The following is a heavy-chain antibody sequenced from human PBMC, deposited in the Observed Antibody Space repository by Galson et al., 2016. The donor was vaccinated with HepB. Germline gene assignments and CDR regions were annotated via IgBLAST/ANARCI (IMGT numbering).Heavy chain of an antibody. Sequence: SLRLSCATSGFTFNYYWMTWVRQAPGKGLEWVGRIKSKSDGETTDYAAPVKGRFTISRDDSKNPLYLQMNSLKTEDTAVYFCSYGYSTFDFWGQGTLVTVSS. CDR3: SYGYSTFDF. V-gene: IGHV3-15*01. CDR1: GFTFNYYW. J-gene: IGHJ4*02. D-gene: IGHD5-18*01. CDR2: IKSKSDGETT.